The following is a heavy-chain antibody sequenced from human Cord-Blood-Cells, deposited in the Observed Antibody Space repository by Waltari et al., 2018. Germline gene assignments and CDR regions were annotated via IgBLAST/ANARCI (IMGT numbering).Heavy chain of an antibody. CDR2: IYYRGST. J-gene: IGHJ6*02. D-gene: IGHD3-22*01. CDR3: ARIPYLSSGYYYYYYYGMDV. V-gene: IGHV4-39*01. Sequence: QLQLQESGPGLVKPSETLSLTCTVSGGSISSRSYYWGWIRPPPGKGLEWIGSIYYRGSTSYNPSLKSRVTISVDTSKNQFSLKLSSVTAADTAVYYCARIPYLSSGYYYYYYYGMDVWGQGTTVTVSS. CDR1: GGSISSRSYY.